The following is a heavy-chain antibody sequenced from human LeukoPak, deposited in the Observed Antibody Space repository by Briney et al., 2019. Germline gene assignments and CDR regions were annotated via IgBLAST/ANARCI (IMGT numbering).Heavy chain of an antibody. CDR1: GFTFSDYY. CDR3: ARPPTIYSSGWYDC. D-gene: IGHD6-19*01. Sequence: GGSLRLSCAASGFTFSDYYMSWIRQAPGKGLEWVSYISSSGSTIYYADSVKGRFTISRGNAKNSLYLQMNSLRAEDTAVYYCARPPTIYSSGWYDCWGQGTLVTVSS. CDR2: ISSSGSTI. V-gene: IGHV3-11*01. J-gene: IGHJ5*01.